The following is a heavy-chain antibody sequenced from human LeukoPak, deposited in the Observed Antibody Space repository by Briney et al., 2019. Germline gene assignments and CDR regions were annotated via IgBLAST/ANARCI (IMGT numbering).Heavy chain of an antibody. CDR3: ARVSKVYRGVIGN. J-gene: IGHJ4*02. V-gene: IGHV4-39*01. D-gene: IGHD3-10*01. CDR1: GGSISSSSYY. CDR2: IYYSGST. Sequence: SETLSLTCTVSGGSISSSSYYWGWIRQPPGKGLEWIGSIYYSGSTYYNPSLKSRVTISVDTSKNQFSLKLSSVTAADTAVYYCARVSKVYRGVIGNWGQGTLVTVSS.